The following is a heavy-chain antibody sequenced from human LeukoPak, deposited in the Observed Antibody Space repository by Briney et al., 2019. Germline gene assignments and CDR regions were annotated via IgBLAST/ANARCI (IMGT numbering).Heavy chain of an antibody. D-gene: IGHD3-10*01. CDR3: ARGLMVRGVIGYYYYMDV. V-gene: IGHV4-59*01. Sequence: SETLSLTCTVSGGSISSYYWSWIRQPPGKELAWIGYIYYSGSTNYNPSLKSRVTISVDTSKNQFSLKLSSVTAADTAVYYRARGLMVRGVIGYYYYMDVWGKGTTVTVSS. J-gene: IGHJ6*03. CDR1: GGSISSYY. CDR2: IYYSGST.